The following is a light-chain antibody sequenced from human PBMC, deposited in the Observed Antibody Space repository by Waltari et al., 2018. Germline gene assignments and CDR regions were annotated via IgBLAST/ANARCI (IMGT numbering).Light chain of an antibody. Sequence: IVMTLSPFSLPVTPGEPASISCRSSQSLLHSNGYNYLDWYLQKPGQSPQLLIYLGSNRASGVPDRFSGSGSGTDFTLKISRVEAEDVGVYYCMQALQTHTFGQGTKLEIK. J-gene: IGKJ2*01. CDR3: MQALQTHT. CDR1: QSLLHSNGYNY. V-gene: IGKV2-28*01. CDR2: LGS.